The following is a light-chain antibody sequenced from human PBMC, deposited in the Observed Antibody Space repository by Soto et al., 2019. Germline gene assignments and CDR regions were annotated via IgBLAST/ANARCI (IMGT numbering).Light chain of an antibody. J-gene: IGKJ1*01. CDR2: DAS. Sequence: IVLTESPATLSFSAWXRATLSCSSSHTSSNYLICYQQKHGQAPRLLIYDASNRAHGTPASFSGSGSVTDFTRTISSLQSEDFAVYYRQQYNNWPVTFGQGTKVDIK. CDR1: HTSSNY. CDR3: QQYNNWPVT. V-gene: IGKV3-11*01.